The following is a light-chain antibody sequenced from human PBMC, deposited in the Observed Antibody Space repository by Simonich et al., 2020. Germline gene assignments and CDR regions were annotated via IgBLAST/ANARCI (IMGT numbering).Light chain of an antibody. Sequence: QSALTQPASVSGSPGQSITISCTGTSSDVGGYNYVSWYHQHPGKAPKLMIYDVSKRPPGISNSFSGSKSGNPASLTISGLQAEDEADYYCSSYTSSSTFVVFGGGTKLTVL. CDR2: DVS. J-gene: IGLJ2*01. CDR1: SSDVGGYNY. V-gene: IGLV2-14*01. CDR3: SSYTSSSTFVV.